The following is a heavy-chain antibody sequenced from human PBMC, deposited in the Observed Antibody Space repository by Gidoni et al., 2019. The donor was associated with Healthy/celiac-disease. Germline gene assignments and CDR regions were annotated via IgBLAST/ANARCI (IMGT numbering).Heavy chain of an antibody. CDR3: ASAPVSDDVDTAMGNFDY. V-gene: IGHV3-11*01. CDR2: ISSSGSTI. D-gene: IGHD5-18*01. J-gene: IGHJ4*02. CDR1: GFTFSYYY. Sequence: QVQLVESGGGLVKPGGSLRLSCAASGFTFSYYYMSWIRQAPGKGLEWVSYISSSGSTIYYADSVKGRFTISRDNAKNSLYLQMNSLRAEDTAVYYCASAPVSDDVDTAMGNFDYWGQGTLVTVSS.